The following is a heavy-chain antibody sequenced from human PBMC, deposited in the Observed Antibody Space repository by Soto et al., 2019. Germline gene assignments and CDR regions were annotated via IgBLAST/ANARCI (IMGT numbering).Heavy chain of an antibody. Sequence: PGGSLRLSCAASGFTFSSYSMNWVRQAPGKGLEWVSSISSSSSYIYYADSVKGRFTISRDNAKNSLYLQMNSLRAEDTAVYYCARDDTTGTIFDYWGQGALVTVS. D-gene: IGHD1-1*01. CDR2: ISSSSSYI. CDR3: ARDDTTGTIFDY. J-gene: IGHJ4*02. CDR1: GFTFSSYS. V-gene: IGHV3-21*01.